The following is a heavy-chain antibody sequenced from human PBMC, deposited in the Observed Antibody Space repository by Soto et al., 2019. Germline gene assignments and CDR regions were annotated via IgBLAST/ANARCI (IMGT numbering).Heavy chain of an antibody. CDR1: GYSFTSYW. CDR3: TRPYYDFWSGYYIGAFDI. V-gene: IGHV5-51*01. J-gene: IGHJ3*02. CDR2: IYPGDSDT. D-gene: IGHD3-3*01. Sequence: GESLKSSCKGSGYSFTSYWIGWVRQMAGKGLEWMGIIYPGDSDTRYSPSFQGQVTISSDKSISTAYLQWSSLKASDTAMYYCTRPYYDFWSGYYIGAFDIWGQGTMVTVSS.